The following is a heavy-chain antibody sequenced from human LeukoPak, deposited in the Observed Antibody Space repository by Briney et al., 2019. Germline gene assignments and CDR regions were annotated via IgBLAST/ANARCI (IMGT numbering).Heavy chain of an antibody. CDR1: GFTFSSYW. Sequence: GGSLRLSCAASGFTFSSYWMHWVRQAPGKGLVWVSRINSDGSSTSYADSVKGRFTISRDNAKNTLYLQMNSLRAEDTAVYYCAKDSGSVRFLEWLLPFDYWGQGTLVTVSS. V-gene: IGHV3-74*01. D-gene: IGHD3-3*01. CDR2: INSDGSST. CDR3: AKDSGSVRFLEWLLPFDY. J-gene: IGHJ4*02.